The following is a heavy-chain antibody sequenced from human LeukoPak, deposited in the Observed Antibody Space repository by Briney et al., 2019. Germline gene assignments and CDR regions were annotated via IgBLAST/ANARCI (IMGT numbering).Heavy chain of an antibody. D-gene: IGHD4-23*01. CDR2: IYYSGTT. CDR1: GGSFSSYY. CDR3: ARELRWGNSIDY. Sequence: PSETLSLTCTISGGSFSSYYWSWIRQPPGKGLEWIGYIYYSGTTNYNPSPRSRVTISIDTSKNQFSLKLSSVTAADTAVYYCARELRWGNSIDYWGQGTLVTVSS. J-gene: IGHJ4*02. V-gene: IGHV4-59*01.